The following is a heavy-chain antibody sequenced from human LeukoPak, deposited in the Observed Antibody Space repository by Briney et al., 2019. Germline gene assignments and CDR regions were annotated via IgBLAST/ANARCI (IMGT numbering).Heavy chain of an antibody. CDR1: GGSISGGGYY. D-gene: IGHD1-26*01. CDR2: IYYSGST. V-gene: IGHV4-31*03. J-gene: IGHJ5*02. CDR3: ARTSSGSYHNWFDP. Sequence: SETLSLTCTVYGGSISGGGYYWSWIRQHPGKGLEWIGYIYYSGSTNYNPSLKSRVTISVDTSKNHFSLKLSSVTDADTAVYYCARTSSGSYHNWFDPWGQGTLVTVSS.